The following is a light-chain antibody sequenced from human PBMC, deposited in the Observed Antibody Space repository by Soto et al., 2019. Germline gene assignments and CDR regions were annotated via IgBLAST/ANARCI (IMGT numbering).Light chain of an antibody. CDR2: AAS. CDR1: QSSSHN. CDR3: QKYNSAPVT. J-gene: IGKJ3*01. Sequence: DIQMTQSPSFLSASGGDSVTITCPASQSSSHNLAWYQQKPGKVPKLMIYAASTLRSGVPSRFSGSGSGTDCTLTISSLQPEDVAPYYWQKYNSAPVTFGPGTQV. V-gene: IGKV1-27*01.